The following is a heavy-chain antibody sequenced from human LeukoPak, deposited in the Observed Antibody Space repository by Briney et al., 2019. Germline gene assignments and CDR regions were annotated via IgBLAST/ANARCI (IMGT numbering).Heavy chain of an antibody. CDR3: ARALDYGDYRSWFDP. V-gene: IGHV1-46*01. Sequence: ASVTVSCKASGYTFTSYYMHWVRQAPGQGLEWMGIINPSGGSTSYAQKFQGRVTMTRDTSTSTVYMELSSLRSEDTAVYYCARALDYGDYRSWFDPWGQGTLVTVSS. CDR1: GYTFTSYY. D-gene: IGHD4-17*01. CDR2: INPSGGST. J-gene: IGHJ5*02.